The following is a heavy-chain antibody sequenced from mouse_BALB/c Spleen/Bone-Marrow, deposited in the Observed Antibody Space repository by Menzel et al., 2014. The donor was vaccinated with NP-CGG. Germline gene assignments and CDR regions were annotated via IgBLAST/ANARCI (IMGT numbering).Heavy chain of an antibody. Sequence: EVQVVESGGGLVRPGWSLKLSCAASGFPFSRDDMSWVRQTPGKRLEWVATISSGGPYTYYPVSVKGRFTISRDNARNTLYLQMSGLRSEDTALYYCARQDGYDGTWFAYWGQGTLVTVSA. J-gene: IGHJ3*01. V-gene: IGHV5-9*02. CDR3: ARQDGYDGTWFAY. D-gene: IGHD2-2*01. CDR2: ISSGGPYT. CDR1: GFPFSRDD.